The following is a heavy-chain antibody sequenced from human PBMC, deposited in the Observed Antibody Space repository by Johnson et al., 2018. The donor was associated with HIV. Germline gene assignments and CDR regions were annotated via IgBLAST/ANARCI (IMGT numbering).Heavy chain of an antibody. CDR3: AGLAVRGSAGAFDI. J-gene: IGHJ3*02. Sequence: VQLVESGGGLVQPGGSLRLSCAASGFTVSSNYMSWVRQAPGKGLEWVANIKQDGSEKYYVGSVKGRFTISRDNAKNSLYLQMNTLRAEDTAVYYCAGLAVRGSAGAFDIWGQGTLVTVSS. CDR1: GFTVSSNY. D-gene: IGHD3-10*01. CDR2: IKQDGSEK. V-gene: IGHV3-7*01.